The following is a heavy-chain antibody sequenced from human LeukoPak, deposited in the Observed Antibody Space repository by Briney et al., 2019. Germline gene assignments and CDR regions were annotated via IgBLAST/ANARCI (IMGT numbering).Heavy chain of an antibody. CDR2: IYYSGST. D-gene: IGHD3-22*01. Sequence: GSLRLSCAASGFTFSSYWMSWVRQAPGKGLEWSGYIYYSGSTNYNPSLKSRVTISVDTSKNQFSRKLSSVTAADTAVYYCAREFSGYLRFFDYWGQGTLVTVSS. J-gene: IGHJ4*02. CDR1: GFTFSSYW. CDR3: AREFSGYLRFFDY. V-gene: IGHV4-59*01.